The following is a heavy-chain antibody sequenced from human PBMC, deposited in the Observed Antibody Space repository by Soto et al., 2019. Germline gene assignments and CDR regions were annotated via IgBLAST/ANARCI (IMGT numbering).Heavy chain of an antibody. Sequence: ASVKVSCKASGYKFTTYFIHWVRQAPGQGLEWMGMIHPSGDTGYAQKFRGGVTMTIDTSTTTAYMELRNLTSEDTAVYFSVRGYCTTSPCSGDFQFWGQGTPVTVSS. V-gene: IGHV1-46*01. D-gene: IGHD2-15*01. CDR2: IHPSGDT. CDR1: GYKFTTYF. CDR3: VRGYCTTSPCSGDFQF. J-gene: IGHJ1*01.